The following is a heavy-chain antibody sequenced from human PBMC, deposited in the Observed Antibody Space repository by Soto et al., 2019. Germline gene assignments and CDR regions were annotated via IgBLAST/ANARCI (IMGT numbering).Heavy chain of an antibody. Sequence: GGSLRLSCAASGFTFSSYAMSWIRQAPGKGLEWVSYISSSGNTIYYADSVRGRFTISRDNAKNSLYLQMNRLRAEDTAVYYYARAAGWFDPWGQGTLVTVSS. CDR3: ARAAGWFDP. CDR1: GFTFSSYA. J-gene: IGHJ5*02. V-gene: IGHV3-11*01. CDR2: ISSSGNTI.